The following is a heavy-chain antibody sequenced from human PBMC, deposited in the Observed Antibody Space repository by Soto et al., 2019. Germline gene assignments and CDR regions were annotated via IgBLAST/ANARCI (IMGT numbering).Heavy chain of an antibody. CDR2: IYYTGTT. Sequence: SETLSLTCTVSGGSLSNYYWTWIRQSPGKGLKWIGSIYYTGTTNYNPSLKSRVVISIDTSKNQFSLNLNSVTAADTAVYYCARTGGVVGTPYYFNLWRQGALVAVSS. J-gene: IGHJ4*02. V-gene: IGHV4-59*13. CDR1: GGSLSNYY. D-gene: IGHD3-16*01. CDR3: ARTGGVVGTPYYFNL.